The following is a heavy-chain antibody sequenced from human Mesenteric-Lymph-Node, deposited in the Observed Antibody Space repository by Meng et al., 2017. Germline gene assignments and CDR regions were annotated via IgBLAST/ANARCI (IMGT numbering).Heavy chain of an antibody. D-gene: IGHD3-10*01. Sequence: ASVKVSCKASGYTFTSYYMHWVRQAPGQGLEWMGIINPSGGSTSYAQKFQGRVTMTRDTSTSTVYMELSSLRSEDTAVYYCARDENYYGSGSYSNYYYYGMDVWGQGTTVTVSS. J-gene: IGHJ6*02. V-gene: IGHV1-46*01. CDR2: INPSGGST. CDR1: GYTFTSYY. CDR3: ARDENYYGSGSYSNYYYYGMDV.